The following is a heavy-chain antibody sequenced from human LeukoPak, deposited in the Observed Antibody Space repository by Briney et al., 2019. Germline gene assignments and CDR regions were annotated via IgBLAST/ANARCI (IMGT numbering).Heavy chain of an antibody. Sequence: GGSLRLSCAASGLTVSSNCMSWVRQAPGKGLEWVSFIYSGGNTYYADSVKGRFTISRDNSKNTLYLQMNSLRAEDTAVYYCARDSIAARVGGGWFDPWGQGTLVTVSS. D-gene: IGHD6-6*01. CDR2: IYSGGNT. J-gene: IGHJ5*02. CDR3: ARDSIAARVGGGWFDP. V-gene: IGHV3-53*05. CDR1: GLTVSSNC.